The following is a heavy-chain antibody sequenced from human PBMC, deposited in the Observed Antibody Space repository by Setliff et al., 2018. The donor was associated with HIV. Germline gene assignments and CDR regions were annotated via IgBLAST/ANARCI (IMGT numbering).Heavy chain of an antibody. CDR2: INHSGST. V-gene: IGHV4-34*01. CDR3: ARSPSWALPYFDL. D-gene: IGHD3-16*01. Sequence: SETLSLTCAVYGGSFSGYYWSWIRQPPGKGLEWIGEINHSGSTNYNPSLKSRVTISVDTSKNLFSLKLSSVTAADTAVYYCARSPSWALPYFDLWGQGRLVTVSS. J-gene: IGHJ4*02. CDR1: GGSFSGYY.